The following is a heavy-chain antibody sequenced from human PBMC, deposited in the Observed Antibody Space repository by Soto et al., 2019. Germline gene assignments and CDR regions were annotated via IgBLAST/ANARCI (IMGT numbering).Heavy chain of an antibody. V-gene: IGHV3-74*01. D-gene: IGHD4-17*01. J-gene: IGHJ4*02. Sequence: EVQLVESGGGLVQPGGSLRLSCAASGFTFSSHWMHWVRLAPGKGLVWVSHINDDGSSATYADSVKGRFTISRDNAKNQLFLQMNSLRDEETAVYYCARDVPTVGIDYWGQGTLVTVSS. CDR2: INDDGSSA. CDR3: ARDVPTVGIDY. CDR1: GFTFSSHW.